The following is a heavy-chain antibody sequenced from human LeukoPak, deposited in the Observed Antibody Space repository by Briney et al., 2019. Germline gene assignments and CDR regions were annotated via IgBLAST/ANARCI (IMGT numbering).Heavy chain of an antibody. V-gene: IGHV4-59*08. J-gene: IGHJ4*02. CDR1: GGSISGNY. CDR2: IHYSGST. D-gene: IGHD3-10*01. CDR3: ARHLDYYGPGSYEY. Sequence: PSETLSLTCSVSGGSISGNYWSWIRQPPGKGLEWIGYIHYSGSTDYNPSLKSRLTMSVDTSKNQFSLKLRSVTAADTAVYYCARHLDYYGPGSYEYWGQGTLVTVSS.